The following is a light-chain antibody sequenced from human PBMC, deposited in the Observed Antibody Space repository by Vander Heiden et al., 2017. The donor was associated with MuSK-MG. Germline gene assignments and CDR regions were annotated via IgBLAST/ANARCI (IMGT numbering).Light chain of an antibody. Sequence: DIFISRSPETLSLSLGERPTINCRSTQSVLYNSNNYLAWYQQKPGRPPRLLIYWASARESGVPDRFNGSGSGTDFTLTISNLQADDVAVYYCQQYFNTLPLTFGGGTKVEIK. J-gene: IGKJ4*01. CDR1: QSVLYNSNNY. CDR3: QQYFNTLPLT. CDR2: WAS. V-gene: IGKV4-1*01.